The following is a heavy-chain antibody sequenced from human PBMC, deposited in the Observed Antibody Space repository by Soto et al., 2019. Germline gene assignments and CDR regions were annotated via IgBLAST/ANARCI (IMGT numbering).Heavy chain of an antibody. D-gene: IGHD3-10*01. J-gene: IGHJ6*02. CDR2: IIPIFGTA. CDR1: GGTFSSYA. Sequence: QVQLVQSGAEVKKPGSSVKVSCKASGGTFSSYAISWVRQAPGQGLEWMGGIIPIFGTATYAQKFQGRVTITADESTSTAYRELSSLRSEDTAVYYCASNWSGPLALLSRYYGMDVWGQGTTVTVSS. V-gene: IGHV1-69*01. CDR3: ASNWSGPLALLSRYYGMDV.